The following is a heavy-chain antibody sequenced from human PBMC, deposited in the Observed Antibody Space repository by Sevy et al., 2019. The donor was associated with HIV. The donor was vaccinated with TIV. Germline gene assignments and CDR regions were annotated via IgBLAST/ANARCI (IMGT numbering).Heavy chain of an antibody. J-gene: IGHJ6*02. CDR3: ARAYVGYGLYHYYYGMDV. V-gene: IGHV3-13*01. CDR2: IGTAGDT. CDR1: GFTFSSYD. D-gene: IGHD5-18*01. Sequence: GGSLRLSCAASGFTFSSYDMHWVRQATGKGLEWVSAIGTAGDTYYPGSVKGRFTISRENAKNSLYLQMNSLRAGDMAVYYCARAYVGYGLYHYYYGMDVWGQGTTVTVSS.